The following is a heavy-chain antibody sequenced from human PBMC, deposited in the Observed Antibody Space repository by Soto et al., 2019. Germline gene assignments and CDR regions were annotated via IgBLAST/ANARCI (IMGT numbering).Heavy chain of an antibody. CDR1: GGSFSGYY. D-gene: IGHD3-10*01. CDR2: INHSGST. V-gene: IGHV4-34*01. Sequence: PSETLSLTCAVYGGSFSGYYWSWIRQPPGKGLEWIGEINHSGSTNYNPSLKSRVTISVDTSKNQFSLKLSSVTAADTAVYYCARGYYYGSGSYYVDYWGQGTLVTVSS. J-gene: IGHJ4*02. CDR3: ARGYYYGSGSYYVDY.